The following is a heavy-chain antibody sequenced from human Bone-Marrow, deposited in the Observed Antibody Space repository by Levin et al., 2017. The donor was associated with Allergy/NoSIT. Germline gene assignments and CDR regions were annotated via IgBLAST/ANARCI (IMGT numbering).Heavy chain of an antibody. CDR2: ISSSNTR. J-gene: IGHJ6*02. Sequence: PGGSLRLSCEVSGLTFTKSPIYWVRRAPGKGLEWVAVISSSNTRYYTDSVRGRFTISRGAATVFLQMNSPTHDDTSVYYCATVQRGSMIASVDRWGLDVWGQGTTVTVS. V-gene: IGHV3-30*04. CDR3: ATVQRGSMIASVDRWGLDV. CDR1: GLTFTKSP. D-gene: IGHD3-22*01.